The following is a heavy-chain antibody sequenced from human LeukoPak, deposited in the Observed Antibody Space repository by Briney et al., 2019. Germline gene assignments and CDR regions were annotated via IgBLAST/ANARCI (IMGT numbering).Heavy chain of an antibody. V-gene: IGHV3-21*01. Sequence: GGSLRLSCAASGFTLSSYSMNWVRQAPGKGLEWVSSISSSSYIYYADSVKGRFTISRDNAKNSLYLQMNSLRAEGTAVYYCARTGYCSSTSCYQIDYWGQGTLVTASS. J-gene: IGHJ4*02. CDR1: GFTLSSYS. CDR3: ARTGYCSSTSCYQIDY. CDR2: ISSSSYI. D-gene: IGHD2-2*01.